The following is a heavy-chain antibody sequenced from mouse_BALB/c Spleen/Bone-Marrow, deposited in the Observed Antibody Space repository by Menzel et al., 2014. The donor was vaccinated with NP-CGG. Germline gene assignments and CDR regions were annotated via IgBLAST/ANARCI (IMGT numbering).Heavy chain of an antibody. CDR1: GHAFTNYL. Sequence: VQLQQSGAELVRPGTSVKVSCKASGHAFTNYLIEWVKQRPGQGLEWIGVINPGSGGTNYNEKFKGKATLTADKSSSTAYMQLSSLTSDDSAVYFCARGGDYGFVDYWGQGTSVTVSS. V-gene: IGHV1-54*01. D-gene: IGHD1-2*01. CDR2: INPGSGGT. J-gene: IGHJ4*01. CDR3: ARGGDYGFVDY.